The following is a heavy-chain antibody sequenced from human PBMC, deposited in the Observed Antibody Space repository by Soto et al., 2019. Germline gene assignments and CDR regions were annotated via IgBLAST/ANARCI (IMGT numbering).Heavy chain of an antibody. Sequence: SETLSLTCTVSGGSIGSGGYYWSWIRQHPGKGLEWIGYIYYSGSTYFNPSLKSRLAISVDTSKNQFSLQLSSVTAADTAVYYCARAGQSSSSEGANWFDPWGQGTLVTVSS. D-gene: IGHD6-6*01. CDR3: ARAGQSSSSEGANWFDP. V-gene: IGHV4-31*03. CDR2: IYYSGST. J-gene: IGHJ5*02. CDR1: GGSIGSGGYY.